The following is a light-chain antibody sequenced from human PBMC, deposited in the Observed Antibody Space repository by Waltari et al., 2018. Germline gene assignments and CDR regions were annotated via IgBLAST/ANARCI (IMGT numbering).Light chain of an antibody. CDR3: MQALQTPLT. Sequence: DIVMTQSPLSLPVTPGEPASISCRSSQSLLHSNGNTYLDWYLQKPGPSPQLLIYLGSNRASGVPDRFSGSESGTDFTLKISRVEAEDVGVYYCMQALQTPLTFGGGTKVEIK. CDR1: QSLLHSNGNTY. J-gene: IGKJ4*01. CDR2: LGS. V-gene: IGKV2-28*01.